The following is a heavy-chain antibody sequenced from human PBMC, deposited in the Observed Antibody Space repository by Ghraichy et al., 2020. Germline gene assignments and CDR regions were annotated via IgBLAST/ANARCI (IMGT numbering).Heavy chain of an antibody. CDR1: VFTFSSYA. CDR2: ISNNGGST. J-gene: IGHJ3*02. CDR3: ARASSWSAYDAFDI. Sequence: LSLTCAASVFTFSSYAMHWVRQAPGKGLEYVSTISNNGGSTYYADSVKGRFTISRDNSKNTLYLQMGSLRAEDMAVYYCARASSWSAYDAFDIWGQGTMVTVSS. D-gene: IGHD1-1*01. V-gene: IGHV3-64*02.